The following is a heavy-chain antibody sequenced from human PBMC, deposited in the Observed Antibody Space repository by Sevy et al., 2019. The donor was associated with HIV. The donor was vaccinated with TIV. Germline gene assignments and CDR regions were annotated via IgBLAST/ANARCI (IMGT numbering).Heavy chain of an antibody. D-gene: IGHD2-15*01. CDR1: EFTFSSYA. V-gene: IGHV3-23*01. J-gene: IGHJ6*02. CDR3: AKGFCSGATCPRDYYYYGMDV. Sequence: GGSLRLSCSASEFTFSSYAMSWVRQAPGKGLEWVSSINGSGRFTYYADFVEGRFIISRDNSKNTLSVKMNSLRAEDTAVYYCAKGFCSGATCPRDYYYYGMDVWGQGTTVTVSS. CDR2: INGSGRFT.